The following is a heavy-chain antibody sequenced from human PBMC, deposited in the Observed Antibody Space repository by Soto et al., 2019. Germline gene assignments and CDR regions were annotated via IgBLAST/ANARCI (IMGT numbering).Heavy chain of an antibody. D-gene: IGHD6-19*01. Sequence: GASVKVSCKASGYTFTSYYMHWVRQAPGQGLEWMGIINPSGGSTSYAQKFQGRVTMTRDTSTSTVYMELSSLRSEDTAVYYCARDPAVAGTGYGMDVWGQGTTVT. CDR1: GYTFTSYY. CDR3: ARDPAVAGTGYGMDV. J-gene: IGHJ6*02. V-gene: IGHV1-46*01. CDR2: INPSGGST.